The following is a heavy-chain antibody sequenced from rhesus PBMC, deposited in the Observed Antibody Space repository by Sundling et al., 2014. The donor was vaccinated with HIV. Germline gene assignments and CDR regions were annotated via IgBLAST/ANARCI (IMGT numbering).Heavy chain of an antibody. Sequence: QVQLQESGPGLVKPSETLSLTCAVSGYSISSGYYWGWIRQPPGKGLEYIGYISGSSGSTYYNPSLKSRVTISKDTSKNQFSLKLNSVTAADTAVFYCARHPYSYYFDYLGQGVLVTVSS. CDR1: GYSISSGYY. D-gene: IGHD2-15*01. CDR2: ISGSSGST. V-gene: IGHV4-99*01. J-gene: IGHJ4*01. CDR3: ARHPYSYYFDY.